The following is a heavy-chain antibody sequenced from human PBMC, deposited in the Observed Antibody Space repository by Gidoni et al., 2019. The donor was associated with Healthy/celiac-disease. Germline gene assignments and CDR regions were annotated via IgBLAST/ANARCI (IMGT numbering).Heavy chain of an antibody. CDR1: GGSIRSFY. Sequence: QVHLQETGPGRVKPSESLYLTCPVSGGSIRSFYWSWIRQPPGKGLEWIGFIYYSGSTNYNPSLKSRVTISVDTSKNQFSLKLSSVTAADTAVYYCARQCSGGSCYLGDAFDIWGQGTMVTVSS. V-gene: IGHV4-59*08. D-gene: IGHD2-15*01. J-gene: IGHJ3*02. CDR3: ARQCSGGSCYLGDAFDI. CDR2: IYYSGST.